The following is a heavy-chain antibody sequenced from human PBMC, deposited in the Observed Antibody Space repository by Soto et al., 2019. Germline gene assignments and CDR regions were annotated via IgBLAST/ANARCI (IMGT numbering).Heavy chain of an antibody. J-gene: IGHJ3*02. CDR3: ATHYAPPGAFDI. Sequence: ASVKVSFKVSGYTLTELSMHWGRQAPGKGLEWMGGFDPEDGETIYAQKFQGRVTMTEDTSTDTAYMELSSLRSEDTAVYYCATHYAPPGAFDIWGQGTMVTVSS. CDR2: FDPEDGET. D-gene: IGHD2-2*01. CDR1: GYTLTELS. V-gene: IGHV1-24*01.